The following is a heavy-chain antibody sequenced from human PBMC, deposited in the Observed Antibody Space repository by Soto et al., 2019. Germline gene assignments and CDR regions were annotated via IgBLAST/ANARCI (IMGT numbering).Heavy chain of an antibody. CDR2: TYYNGNA. V-gene: IGHV4-39*01. D-gene: IGHD3-22*01. CDR3: ARHFVAVVIKGWGY. CDR1: GGSIDRSNYY. J-gene: IGHJ4*02. Sequence: SETLSLTCTVSGGSIDRSNYYWDWIRQPPGKGLEWIGTTYYNGNAYYNPSLKSRVTMSVDTSKSQFSLKLISVTAADTAVYYCARHFVAVVIKGWGYWGQGTLVTVSS.